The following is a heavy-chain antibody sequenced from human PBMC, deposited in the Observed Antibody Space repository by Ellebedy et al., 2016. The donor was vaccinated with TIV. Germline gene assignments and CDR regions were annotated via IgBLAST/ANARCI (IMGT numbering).Heavy chain of an antibody. Sequence: SETLSLTXTVSGGSISSYYWSWIRQPPGKGLEWIGYIYYSGSTNYNPSLKSRVTISVDTSKNQFSLKLSSVTAADTAVYYCARLKWELLLFDYWGQGTLVTVSS. J-gene: IGHJ4*02. CDR1: GGSISSYY. D-gene: IGHD1-26*01. V-gene: IGHV4-59*08. CDR2: IYYSGST. CDR3: ARLKWELLLFDY.